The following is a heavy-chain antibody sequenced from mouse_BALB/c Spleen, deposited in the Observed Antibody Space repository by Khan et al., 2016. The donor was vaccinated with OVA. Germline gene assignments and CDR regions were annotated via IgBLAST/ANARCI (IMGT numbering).Heavy chain of an antibody. J-gene: IGHJ2*01. V-gene: IGHV1-69*02. D-gene: IGHD3-2*01. Sequence: QVQLKESGAELVRPGASVNLSCKTSGYTFTNYWINWVKQRPGQGLEWIGNIYHFDSYTNYNQNFKDKASLTVDKSSSTAYMRLSSPTSEDYAVSNETEGDQENFDYWGHGTTLTVAA. CDR1: GYTFTNYW. CDR3: TEGDQENFDY. CDR2: IYHFDSYT.